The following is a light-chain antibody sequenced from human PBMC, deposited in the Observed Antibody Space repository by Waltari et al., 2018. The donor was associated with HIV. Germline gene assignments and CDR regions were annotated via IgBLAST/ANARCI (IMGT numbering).Light chain of an antibody. CDR3: FSYRSSSTRV. CDR1: NSDVGGYNY. V-gene: IGLV2-14*01. CDR2: EVS. J-gene: IGLJ3*02. Sequence: QSALTQPASVSWSPGQSITISCTGTNSDVGGYNYVSWYQQHPGKAPKLIIYEVSNRPSGISDRFSGAKSGNTASLTISGLQAEDEADYYCFSYRSSSTRVFGGGTKLTVL.